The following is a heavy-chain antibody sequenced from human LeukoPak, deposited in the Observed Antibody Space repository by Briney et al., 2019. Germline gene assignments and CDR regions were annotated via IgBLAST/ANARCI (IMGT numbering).Heavy chain of an antibody. CDR3: ARDLSVGAGARNDAFDI. CDR2: IYHSGST. CDR1: GFTFSSYA. Sequence: GSLRLSCAASGFTFSSYAMHWVRQPPGKGLEWIGEIYHSGSTNYNPSLKSRVTISVDKSKNQFSLKLSSVTAADTAVYYCARDLSVGAGARNDAFDIWGQGTMVTVSS. V-gene: IGHV4-4*02. D-gene: IGHD1-26*01. J-gene: IGHJ3*02.